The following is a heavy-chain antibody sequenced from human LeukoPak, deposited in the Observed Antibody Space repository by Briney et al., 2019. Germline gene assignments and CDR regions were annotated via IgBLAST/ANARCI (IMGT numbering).Heavy chain of an antibody. CDR2: INHSGST. CDR1: GGSFSGYY. CDR3: AAGLWFGNNWFDP. J-gene: IGHJ5*02. V-gene: IGHV4-34*01. Sequence: SETPSLTCAVYGGSFSGYYWSWIRQPPGKGLEWIGEINHSGSTNYNPSLKSRVTISVDTSKNQFSLKLSSVTAADTAVYYCAAGLWFGNNWFDPWGQGTLVTVSS. D-gene: IGHD3-10*01.